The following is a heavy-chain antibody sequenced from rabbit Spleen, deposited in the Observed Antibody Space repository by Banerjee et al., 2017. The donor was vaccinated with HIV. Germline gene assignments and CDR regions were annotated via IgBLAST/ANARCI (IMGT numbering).Heavy chain of an antibody. V-gene: IGHV1S39*01. J-gene: IGHJ4*01. CDR2: IAITDSMT. CDR3: ARGDRGPGYGSTNMNL. D-gene: IGHD3-1*01. Sequence: QEQLVESGGGLVQPGGSLKLSCKASGFDFSSYGVSWVRQAPGKGLEWIGQIAITDSMTYYASWAKGRFTISKTSSTTVTLQLNSLTAADTATYFCARGDRGPGYGSTNMNLWGPGTLVTVS. CDR1: GFDFSSYG.